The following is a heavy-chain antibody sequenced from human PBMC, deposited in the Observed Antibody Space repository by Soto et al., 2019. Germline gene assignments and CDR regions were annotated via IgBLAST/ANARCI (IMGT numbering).Heavy chain of an antibody. J-gene: IGHJ6*02. V-gene: IGHV1-8*01. CDR3: ARERTGTTSMDV. Sequence: QVQLVQSGTEVKKPGASVKVSCKASGYTFTSYDINWVRQATGQGLEWKGWMNPNSGNTGYAQKFQGRVTMTRNTSISTAYMELSSLKSEDTAVYYCARERTGTTSMDVWGQGTTVTVSS. CDR2: MNPNSGNT. CDR1: GYTFTSYD. D-gene: IGHD1-1*01.